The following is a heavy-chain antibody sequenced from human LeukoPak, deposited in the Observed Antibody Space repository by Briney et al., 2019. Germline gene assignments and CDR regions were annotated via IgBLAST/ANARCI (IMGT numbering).Heavy chain of an antibody. CDR1: GDSITNYY. J-gene: IGHJ4*02. CDR2: IFTSGFT. V-gene: IGHV4-4*07. CDR3: AAGPVGHISRAFDL. Sequence: SETLSLTCTVSGDSITNYYWAWIRQPAGKGLELIGRIFTSGFTTYDPSLKSRVSMSFDTSNNQFSLKLNSVTAADTAVYYCAAGPVGHISRAFDLWGQGNLVTVSS.